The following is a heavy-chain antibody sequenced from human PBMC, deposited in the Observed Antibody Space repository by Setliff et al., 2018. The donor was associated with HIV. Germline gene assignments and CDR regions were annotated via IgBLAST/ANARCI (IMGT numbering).Heavy chain of an antibody. J-gene: IGHJ5*02. CDR2: IYYSGST. V-gene: IGHV4-61*08. CDR1: GGSISSGGYS. Sequence: SETLSLTCAVSGGSISSGGYSWTWIRQPPGKALEWLGSIYYSGSTNYNPSLKSRVTISVDTSKNQFSLKLSSVTAADTAVYYCAREEDYNFWSGYDWFDPWGQGTLVTVSS. D-gene: IGHD3-3*01. CDR3: AREEDYNFWSGYDWFDP.